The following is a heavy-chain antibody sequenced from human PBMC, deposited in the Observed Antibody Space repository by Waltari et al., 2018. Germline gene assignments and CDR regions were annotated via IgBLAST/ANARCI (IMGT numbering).Heavy chain of an antibody. J-gene: IGHJ4*02. V-gene: IGHV3-53*01. CDR1: GFTVSSNY. Sequence: EVQLVESGGGLIQPGGSLRLSCAASGFTVSSNYMSWVRQAPGKGLEWVSVIYSGGSTYYADSVKGRFTISRDNSKNTLYLQMNSLRAEDTAVYYCARGNTMVRGAPLDWGQGTLVTVSS. D-gene: IGHD3-10*01. CDR3: ARGNTMVRGAPLD. CDR2: IYSGGST.